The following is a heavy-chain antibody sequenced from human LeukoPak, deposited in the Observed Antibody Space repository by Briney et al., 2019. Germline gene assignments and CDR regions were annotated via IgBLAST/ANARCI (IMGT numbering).Heavy chain of an antibody. CDR2: IKQDGSEK. CDR1: GFTFNNYG. Sequence: GGSLRLSCAASGFTFNNYGMHWVRQAPGKGLEWVANIKQDGSEKYYVDSVKGRFTISRDNAKNSLYLQMNSLRAEDTAVYYCARGPTRANSTDYWGQGALVTVSS. D-gene: IGHD2-2*01. CDR3: ARGPTRANSTDY. J-gene: IGHJ4*02. V-gene: IGHV3-7*01.